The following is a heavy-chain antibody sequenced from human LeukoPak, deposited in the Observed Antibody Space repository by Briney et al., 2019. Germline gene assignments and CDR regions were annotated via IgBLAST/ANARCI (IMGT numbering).Heavy chain of an antibody. Sequence: PGGSLRLSCTASGFTFGDYAMSWVRQAPGKGLEWVCFIRSKAYGGTTEYAASVKGRFTISRDDSKSIAYLQMNSLKTEDTAVYYCTRASYDSMDGIDYWGQGTLVTVSS. CDR3: TRASYDSMDGIDY. J-gene: IGHJ4*02. D-gene: IGHD3-22*01. CDR1: GFTFGDYA. CDR2: IRSKAYGGTT. V-gene: IGHV3-49*04.